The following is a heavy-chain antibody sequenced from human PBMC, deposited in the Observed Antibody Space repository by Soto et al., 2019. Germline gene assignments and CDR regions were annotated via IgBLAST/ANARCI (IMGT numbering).Heavy chain of an antibody. CDR2: IYYSGST. J-gene: IGHJ4*02. Sequence: SETLSLTCTVSGGSISSGGYYWSWIRQHPGKGLEWIGYIYYSGSTYYNPSLKSRVTISVDTSKNQFSLKLSSVTAADTAVYYCAREGSHYCSGGSCYQFDYWGQGTLVTVSS. CDR1: GGSISSGGYY. CDR3: AREGSHYCSGGSCYQFDY. D-gene: IGHD2-15*01. V-gene: IGHV4-31*03.